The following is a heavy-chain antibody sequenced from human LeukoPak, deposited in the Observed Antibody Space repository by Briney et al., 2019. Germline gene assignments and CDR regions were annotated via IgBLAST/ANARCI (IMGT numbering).Heavy chain of an antibody. CDR2: INQDGSEK. CDR3: ARDHPATGIIFDY. D-gene: IGHD6-13*01. J-gene: IGHJ4*02. CDR1: GFSFSSHW. Sequence: GGSLRLSCAASGFSFSSHWMSWVRQAPGKGLEWVANINQDGSEKHYVDSMKGRLIVSRDNSKNSLYMQMNGLRAEDTAVYYCARDHPATGIIFDYWGQGILVTVSS. V-gene: IGHV3-7*01.